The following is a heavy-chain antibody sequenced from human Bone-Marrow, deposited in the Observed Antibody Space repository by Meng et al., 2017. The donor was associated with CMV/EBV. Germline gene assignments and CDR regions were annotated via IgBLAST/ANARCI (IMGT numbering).Heavy chain of an antibody. CDR3: ARVAYDFWSGCGY. D-gene: IGHD3-3*01. Sequence: GESLKISCAASGFIFSGYSMNWVRQAPGKGLEWVSMISSSSRYIYYADSVKGRFTISRDNSKNTLYLQMNSLRTEDTALYYCARVAYDFWSGCGYWGQGTLVTVSS. CDR2: ISSSSRYI. J-gene: IGHJ4*02. CDR1: GFIFSGYS. V-gene: IGHV3-21*01.